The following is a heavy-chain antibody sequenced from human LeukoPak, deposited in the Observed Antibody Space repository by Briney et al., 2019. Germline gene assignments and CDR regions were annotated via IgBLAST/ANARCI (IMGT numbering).Heavy chain of an antibody. Sequence: SETLSLTCTVSGGSISSSSYYWGWIRQPPGKGLEWIGSIYYSGSTYYNPSLKSRVTISVDTSKNQFSLKLSSVTAADTAVYYCASLTMVRGVIYFDYWGQGNLVTVSS. CDR2: IYYSGST. D-gene: IGHD3-10*01. CDR3: ASLTMVRGVIYFDY. CDR1: GGSISSSSYY. V-gene: IGHV4-39*01. J-gene: IGHJ4*02.